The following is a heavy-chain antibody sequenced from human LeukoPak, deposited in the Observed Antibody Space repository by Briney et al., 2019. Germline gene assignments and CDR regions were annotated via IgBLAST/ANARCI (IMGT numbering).Heavy chain of an antibody. CDR3: ARRGYCSGGSCYATDRFYDY. D-gene: IGHD2-15*01. Sequence: ASVKVSCKASGYTFTGYYMNWVRQAPGQGLEWMGWINPKRGGTNNAQKFQGRVTMTRDTSISTAYMELSRLRSDDTAVYYCARRGYCSGGSCYATDRFYDYWGQGTLVTVSS. V-gene: IGHV1-2*02. CDR1: GYTFTGYY. CDR2: INPKRGGT. J-gene: IGHJ4*02.